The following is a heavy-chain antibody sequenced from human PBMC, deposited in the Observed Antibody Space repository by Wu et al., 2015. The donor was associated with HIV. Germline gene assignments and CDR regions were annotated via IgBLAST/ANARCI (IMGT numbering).Heavy chain of an antibody. D-gene: IGHD5-12*01. CDR3: ARKTSTGYGPWGQGTLVTVSSGSFCHCHSFYYSYYYVMDV. V-gene: IGHV1-18*01. J-gene: IGHJ6*02. CDR1: NYTFSSYG. Sequence: QVQLVQSGAEVKKPGASVKVSCKSFNYTFSSYGIDWVRQAPGQRLEWLGRINAYHRDTNYAQKFQGRVIVTTDPLTTTAYMELRSLTSDDTAIYYCARKTSTGYGPWGQGTLVTVSSGSFCHCHSFYYSYYYVMDVWGQRDHGHRL. CDR2: INAYHRDT.